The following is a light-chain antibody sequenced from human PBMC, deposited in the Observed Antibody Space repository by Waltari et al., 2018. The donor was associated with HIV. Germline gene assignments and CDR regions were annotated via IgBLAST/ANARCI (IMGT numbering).Light chain of an antibody. Sequence: DIQMTQSPSSLSTSVGDRVTITCRASQNITDYLAWYQQTPGKAPKSLIYDASYVQSGVPSRFSGSGSGTDFTLTISSLQPEDFVTYYCQQYNAYPVTFGQGTRLEIK. V-gene: IGKV1-16*01. CDR3: QQYNAYPVT. CDR2: DAS. J-gene: IGKJ5*01. CDR1: QNITDY.